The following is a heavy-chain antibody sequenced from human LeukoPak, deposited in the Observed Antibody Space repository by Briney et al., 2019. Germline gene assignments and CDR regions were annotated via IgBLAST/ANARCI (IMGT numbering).Heavy chain of an antibody. CDR1: GGSIGISNG. Sequence: PSETLSLTWAASGGSIGISNGGVWFRQPPGKGLNGMGEIYHSGTTNYNPSLKSRVTISVDKSKNQFSLKLSSVTAADTAVYYCARGRAGLAYCGGDCYSYWFDPWGQGTLVTVSS. J-gene: IGHJ5*02. CDR3: ARGRAGLAYCGGDCYSYWFDP. V-gene: IGHV4-4*02. D-gene: IGHD2-21*02. CDR2: IYHSGTT.